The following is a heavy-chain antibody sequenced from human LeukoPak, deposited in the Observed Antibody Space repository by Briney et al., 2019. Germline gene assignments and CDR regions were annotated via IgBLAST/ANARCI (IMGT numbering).Heavy chain of an antibody. V-gene: IGHV4-61*02. CDR1: GGSISSRSYY. D-gene: IGHD6-13*01. Sequence: PSETLSLTCTVSGGSISSRSYYWSWIRQPAGKGLEWIGRIYTSGSTNYNPSLKSRVTISVDTSKNQFSLKLSSVTAADTAVYYCARAPYSSSWYWFDPWGQGTLVTVSS. CDR2: IYTSGST. CDR3: ARAPYSSSWYWFDP. J-gene: IGHJ5*02.